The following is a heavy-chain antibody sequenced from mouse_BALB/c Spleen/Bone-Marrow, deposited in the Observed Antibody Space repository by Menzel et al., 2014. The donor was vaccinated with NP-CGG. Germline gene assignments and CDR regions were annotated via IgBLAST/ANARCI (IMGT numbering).Heavy chain of an antibody. CDR1: GFSLTSYG. V-gene: IGHV2-9*02. CDR3: ARDENYYGNYGTMDY. Sequence: VKLMESGPGLVAPSQSLSITCTVSGFSLTSYGVHWVRQPPGKGLEWLGVIWAGGSTNYNSALMSRLSISKDSSKSQVFLKMNSLQTDDTAMYYCARDENYYGNYGTMDYWGQGTSVTVFS. D-gene: IGHD2-1*01. CDR2: IWAGGST. J-gene: IGHJ4*01.